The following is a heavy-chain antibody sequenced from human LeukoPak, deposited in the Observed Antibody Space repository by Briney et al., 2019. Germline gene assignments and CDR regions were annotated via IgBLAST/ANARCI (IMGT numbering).Heavy chain of an antibody. Sequence: PGGSLRLSREASGFTVSSNYMSWVRQAPGKGLEWVSVIYSGGSTYYADSVKGRFSISRDNSKNTLYLQMNSLRAEDTAVYYCARDLSNGSYYITCCGQGSLVTVSS. J-gene: IGHJ4*02. CDR1: GFTVSSNY. CDR3: ARDLSNGSYYITC. V-gene: IGHV3-66*01. CDR2: IYSGGST. D-gene: IGHD6-19*01.